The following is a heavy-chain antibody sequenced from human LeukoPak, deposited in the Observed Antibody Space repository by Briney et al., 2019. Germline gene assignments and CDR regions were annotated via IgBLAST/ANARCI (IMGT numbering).Heavy chain of an antibody. CDR1: GYRFTSYW. D-gene: IGHD2-2*01. J-gene: IGHJ6*04. V-gene: IGHV5-10-1*01. CDR2: IDSSESYT. Sequence: GESLRISWKGSGYRFTSYWISWVRQMPGKGLEGMGRIDSSESYTNYSPSFQGHVTISADKSISTAYLQWSSLKASDTAMYYCARDIVVVAAAMNYYYGMDVWGKGTTVTVSS. CDR3: ARDIVVVAAAMNYYYGMDV.